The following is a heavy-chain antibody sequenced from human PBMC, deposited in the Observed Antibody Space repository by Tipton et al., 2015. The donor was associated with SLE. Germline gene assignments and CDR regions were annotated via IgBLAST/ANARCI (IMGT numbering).Heavy chain of an antibody. CDR3: ARDPHYYGSGTYYPTYYYYGMDV. J-gene: IGHJ6*02. CDR1: GGSISSYY. CDR2: IYTSGST. Sequence: TLSLTCTVSGGSISSYYWSWIRQPAGKGLEWIGRIYTSGSTNYNPSLKSRVTMSVDTSKNQFSLKLSSVTAADTAVYYCARDPHYYGSGTYYPTYYYYGMDVWGQGTTVTVSS. V-gene: IGHV4-4*07. D-gene: IGHD3-10*01.